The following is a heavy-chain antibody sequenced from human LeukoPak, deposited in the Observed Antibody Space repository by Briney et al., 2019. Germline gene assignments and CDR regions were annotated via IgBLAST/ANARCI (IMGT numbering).Heavy chain of an antibody. CDR1: GYTFNSYV. Sequence: ASVKVSCKTSGYTFNSYVIHWVRQAPGQRLEWMGWINAGNDKTEYSQKFQDRVTITRDTSASTAYMELSSPRSEDTAVYYCARSPHGTEWFDFWGQGTLVTVSS. CDR3: ARSPHGTEWFDF. CDR2: INAGNDKT. V-gene: IGHV1-3*01. J-gene: IGHJ5*01.